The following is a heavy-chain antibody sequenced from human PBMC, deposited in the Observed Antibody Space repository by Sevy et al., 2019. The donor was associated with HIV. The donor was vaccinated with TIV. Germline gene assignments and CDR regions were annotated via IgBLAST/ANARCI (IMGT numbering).Heavy chain of an antibody. J-gene: IGHJ4*02. CDR3: AGGIAWGRVYS. CDR2: IYYNGHI. CDR1: GGSITSPY. V-gene: IGHV4-59*11. D-gene: IGHD2-21*01. Sequence: SETLSLTCTVSGGSITSPYWNWIRQPPGKGLEWIANIYYNGHINYNPSLTGRVTLSLDTSKNQFSLRLSSVTAADTAMYYCAGGIAWGRVYSWGQGTLVTVSS.